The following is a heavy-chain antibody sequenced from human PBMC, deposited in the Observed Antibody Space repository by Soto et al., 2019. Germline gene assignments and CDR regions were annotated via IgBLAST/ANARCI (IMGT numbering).Heavy chain of an antibody. V-gene: IGHV1-18*04. D-gene: IGHD3-10*01. Sequence: QVQLVQSGAEVKKPGASVKVSCKASGYTFTSYGISWVRQAPGQGLEWIGWIGVYNNNRNYAQKVQGRVTMTTDTSTSTAYMELRSLISDDTAVYYCARDQLGARGDYWGQGTLVTVSS. CDR1: GYTFTSYG. J-gene: IGHJ4*02. CDR3: ARDQLGARGDY. CDR2: IGVYNNNR.